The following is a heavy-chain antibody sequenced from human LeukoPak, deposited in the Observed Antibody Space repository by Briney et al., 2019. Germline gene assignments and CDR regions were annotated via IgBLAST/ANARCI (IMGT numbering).Heavy chain of an antibody. D-gene: IGHD1-20*01. Sequence: GASVKVSCKASGGTFSSYAISWVRQAPGQGLEWMGGIIPIFGTANYAQKFQGRVTITADKSTTTAYMELSSLRSEDTAVYYCARASTHRYNWKSGQLNDAFDIWGQGTMVTVSS. V-gene: IGHV1-69*06. CDR2: IIPIFGTA. J-gene: IGHJ3*02. CDR1: GGTFSSYA. CDR3: ARASTHRYNWKSGQLNDAFDI.